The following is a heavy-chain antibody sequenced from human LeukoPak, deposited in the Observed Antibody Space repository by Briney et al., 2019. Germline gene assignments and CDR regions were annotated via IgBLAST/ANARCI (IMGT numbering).Heavy chain of an antibody. D-gene: IGHD6-13*01. CDR1: GFTFSRYG. V-gene: IGHV3-30*18. J-gene: IGHJ4*02. CDR3: AKSGGAAAAGLGY. CDR2: ISFDGSNK. Sequence: PSGGSLRLSCAASGFTFSRYGMHWVRQAPGKGLEWVAVISFDGSNKYYADSVKGRFTISRDNSKNTLYLQMNSLRAEDTAVYYCAKSGGAAAAGLGYWGQGTLVTVSS.